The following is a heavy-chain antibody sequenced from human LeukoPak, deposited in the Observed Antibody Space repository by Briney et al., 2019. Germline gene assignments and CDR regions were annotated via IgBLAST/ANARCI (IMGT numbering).Heavy chain of an antibody. CDR1: GFTFSTYA. Sequence: GRSLRLSCVASGFTFSTYAMSWVRQAPGKGLEWVSGIGGSGGRTNYADSVKGRFTISRDDSKNTLYLQLNSLGAEDTAIYYCAKARNHYNSGGFDYWGQGTLVTVSS. D-gene: IGHD3-10*01. J-gene: IGHJ4*02. CDR2: IGGSGGRT. CDR3: AKARNHYNSGGFDY. V-gene: IGHV3-23*01.